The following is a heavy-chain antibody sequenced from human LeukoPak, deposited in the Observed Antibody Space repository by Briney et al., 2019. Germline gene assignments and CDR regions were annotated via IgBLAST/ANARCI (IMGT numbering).Heavy chain of an antibody. CDR2: FDPEDGET. V-gene: IGHV1-24*01. D-gene: IGHD5/OR15-5a*01. J-gene: IGHJ6*02. Sequence: ASVKVSCKVSGYTLTELSMHWVRQAPGKGLEWMGGFDPEDGETIYAQKFQGRVTMTEDTSTDTAYKELSSLRSEDTAVYYCATDSTTRVYYYGMDIWGQGTTVTVSS. CDR3: ATDSTTRVYYYGMDI. CDR1: GYTLTELS.